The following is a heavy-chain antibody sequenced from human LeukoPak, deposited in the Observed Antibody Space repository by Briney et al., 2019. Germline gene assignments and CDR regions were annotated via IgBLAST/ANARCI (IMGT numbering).Heavy chain of an antibody. CDR3: ARVGSTSSLFDY. Sequence: SETLSLTCTVSGGSISSYYWSWIGQPPGKGLEWIGYIYYSGSTNYNPSLKSRVTISVDTSKNQFSLKLSSVTAADTAVYYCARVGSTSSLFDYWGQGTLVTVSS. CDR1: GGSISSYY. J-gene: IGHJ4*02. CDR2: IYYSGST. V-gene: IGHV4-59*01. D-gene: IGHD2-2*01.